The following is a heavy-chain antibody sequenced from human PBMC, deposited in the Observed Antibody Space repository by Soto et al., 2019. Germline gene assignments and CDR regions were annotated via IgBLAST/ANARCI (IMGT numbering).Heavy chain of an antibody. CDR2: ISAYNGNT. D-gene: IGHD3-10*01. V-gene: IGHV1-18*01. CDR1: GYTFTSYG. CDR3: AGDSLSITMVRGVIGYFDY. J-gene: IGHJ4*02. Sequence: ASVKVSCKASGYTFTSYGISWVRQAPGQGLEWMGWISAYNGNTNYAQKLQGRVTMTTDTSTSTAYMELRSLRSDDTAVYYCAGDSLSITMVRGVIGYFDYWGQGTLVTVSS.